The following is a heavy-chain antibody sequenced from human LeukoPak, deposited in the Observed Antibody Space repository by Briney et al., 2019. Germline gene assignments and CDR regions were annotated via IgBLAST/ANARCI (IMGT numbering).Heavy chain of an antibody. D-gene: IGHD3-10*01. CDR3: ARRPSQISYGLDTLYYFDY. V-gene: IGHV4-34*01. CDR1: GGSFSGYY. Sequence: SETLSLTCAVYGGSFSGYYWSWIRQPPGKGLEWIGEINHSGSTNYNPSLKSRVTISVDTSKTQSSLKLSSVTAADTAVYYCARRPSQISYGLDTLYYFDYWGQGTLVTVSS. J-gene: IGHJ4*02. CDR2: INHSGST.